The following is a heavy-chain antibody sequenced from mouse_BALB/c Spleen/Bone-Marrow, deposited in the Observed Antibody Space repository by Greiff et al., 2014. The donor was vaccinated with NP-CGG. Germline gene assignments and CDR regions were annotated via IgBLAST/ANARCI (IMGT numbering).Heavy chain of an antibody. CDR3: ARSGERYGAMDY. V-gene: IGHV5-4*02. J-gene: IGHJ4*01. Sequence: DVQLVESVGGLVKPGGSLKLSCAASGFTFSDFYMFWFRQTPEKRLEWVATISDGGTYTYYPDSVKGRFTISRDNAKNNLYLQMSSLKSEDTAIYYCARSGERYGAMDYWGQGTSVTVSS. CDR1: GFTFSDFY. CDR2: ISDGGTYT. D-gene: IGHD1-1*02.